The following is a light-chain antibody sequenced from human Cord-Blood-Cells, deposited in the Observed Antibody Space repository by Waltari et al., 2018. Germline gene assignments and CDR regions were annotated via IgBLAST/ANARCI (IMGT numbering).Light chain of an antibody. CDR1: QSVSSN. J-gene: IGKJ2*01. V-gene: IGKV3-15*01. CDR3: QQYNNWPPGHT. CDR2: GAS. Sequence: EIVMTQSPATLSVSPGERATLSCRASQSVSSNLAWYQQKPGQAPRLLTYGASTRATGIPARFSGSGSGTEFTLTISSLQSEDFAVYYCQQYNNWPPGHTFGQGTKLEIK.